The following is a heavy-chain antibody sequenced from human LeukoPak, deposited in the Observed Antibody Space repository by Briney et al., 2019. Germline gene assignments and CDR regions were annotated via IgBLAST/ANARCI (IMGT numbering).Heavy chain of an antibody. Sequence: ASVKVSCKASGYTFTGYYMHWVRQAPGQGLEWMGWINPNSGGTNYAQKFQDRVTMTRDTSISTAYMELSRQRFDETAVYYCARSPHILTGENFDYWGQGTLVTVSS. CDR3: ARSPHILTGENFDY. J-gene: IGHJ4*02. D-gene: IGHD3-9*01. V-gene: IGHV1-2*02. CDR2: INPNSGGT. CDR1: GYTFTGYY.